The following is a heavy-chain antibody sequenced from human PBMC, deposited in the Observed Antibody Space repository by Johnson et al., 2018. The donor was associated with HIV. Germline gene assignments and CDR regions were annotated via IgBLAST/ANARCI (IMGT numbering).Heavy chain of an antibody. CDR2: MSYDGSNK. V-gene: IGHV3-30-3*01. D-gene: IGHD5-12*01. CDR3: ASEVYRDAFDI. Sequence: QMQLVESGGGGVQPGRSLRLSCVVSGVTFSTYAMHWVRQAPGKGLEWVAVMSYDGSNKYYADSVKGRFTISRDNSKNTLYLQMNSLRAEDTAVYYCASEVYRDAFDIWGQGTMVTVSS. CDR1: GVTFSTYA. J-gene: IGHJ3*02.